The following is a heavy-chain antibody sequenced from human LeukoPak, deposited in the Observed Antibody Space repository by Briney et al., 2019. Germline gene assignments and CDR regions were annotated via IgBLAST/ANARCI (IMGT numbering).Heavy chain of an antibody. J-gene: IGHJ5*02. CDR3: ATEPPSLGYCSGGRCYSGFDP. Sequence: ASVKVSCKASGYTFTSYYMHWVRQAPGQGLEWMGIINPSGGSTSYAQKFQGRVTMTEDTSTDTAYMELSSLRSEDTAVYYCATEPPSLGYCSGGRCYSGFDPWGQGTLVTVSS. CDR1: GYTFTSYY. CDR2: INPSGGST. D-gene: IGHD2-15*01. V-gene: IGHV1-46*01.